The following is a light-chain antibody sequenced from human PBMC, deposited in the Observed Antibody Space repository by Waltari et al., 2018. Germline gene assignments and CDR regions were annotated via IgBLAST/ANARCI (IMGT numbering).Light chain of an antibody. CDR3: QLLNPYPRT. V-gene: IGKV1-9*01. CDR2: AAS. CDR1: DGISSY. J-gene: IGKJ1*01. Sequence: DIQLTQSPSFLSASVGDRVSITCRASDGISSYLAWYQQRPGKAPKLLIYAASTLHSGVPSRFSGSGSGTEFTLTISSLQPEDFATYYCQLLNPYPRTFGQGTKVEIK.